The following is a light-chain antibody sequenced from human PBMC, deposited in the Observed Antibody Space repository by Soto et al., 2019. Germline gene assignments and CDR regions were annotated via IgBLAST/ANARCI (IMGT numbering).Light chain of an antibody. CDR2: DAS. V-gene: IGKV3-11*01. Sequence: EIVLTQSPATLSLPPGQRATLLCRASQSVSSSFAWYQQKPGQAPNLLIYDASNRATGIPARFSGSGSGTDFTLTISSLEPEDFAVYYCQQRSNWPRTFGQGTRLEI. J-gene: IGKJ5*01. CDR3: QQRSNWPRT. CDR1: QSVSSS.